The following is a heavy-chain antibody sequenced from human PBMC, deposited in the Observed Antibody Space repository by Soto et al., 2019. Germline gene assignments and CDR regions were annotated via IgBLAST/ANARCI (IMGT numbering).Heavy chain of an antibody. CDR2: ITPVLGTA. D-gene: IGHD4-17*01. CDR3: ARSLEGTTVTNWFDP. Sequence: GASVKVSCKASADTFNTYSLSWLRQAPGRRLEWMGGITPVLGTADYAQSFEDRLTITADDSTSTIYMELSSLRSDDTAVYYCARSLEGTTVTNWFDPWGQGALVTVS. CDR1: ADTFNTYS. V-gene: IGHV1-69*13. J-gene: IGHJ5*02.